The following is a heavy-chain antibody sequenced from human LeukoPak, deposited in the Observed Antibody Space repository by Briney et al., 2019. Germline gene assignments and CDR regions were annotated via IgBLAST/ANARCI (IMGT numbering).Heavy chain of an antibody. V-gene: IGHV4-4*07. CDR3: ARELGIAAAGTPVFDY. J-gene: IGHJ4*02. CDR1: GGSISSYY. CDR2: IYTSGST. Sequence: PSETLSLTCTVSGGSISSYYWSWIRQPAGKGLEWIGRIYTSGSTNYNPSLKSRVTMSVDTSKNQFSLKLSSVTAADTAVYYCARELGIAAAGTPVFDYWGQGTLVTVSS. D-gene: IGHD6-13*01.